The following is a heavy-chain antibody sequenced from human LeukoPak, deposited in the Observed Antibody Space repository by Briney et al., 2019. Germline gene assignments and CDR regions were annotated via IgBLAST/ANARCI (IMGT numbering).Heavy chain of an antibody. Sequence: GGSLRLSCAASGFIFSTYSMSWVRQAPGKGLEWVSSISSSSSYIHYADSVKGRFTISRDNSKNTLYLQMNSLRAEDTAVYYCAKGVSSTSSFDYWGQGTLVTVSS. J-gene: IGHJ4*02. CDR3: AKGVSSTSSFDY. CDR1: GFIFSTYS. V-gene: IGHV3-21*01. D-gene: IGHD2-2*01. CDR2: ISSSSSYI.